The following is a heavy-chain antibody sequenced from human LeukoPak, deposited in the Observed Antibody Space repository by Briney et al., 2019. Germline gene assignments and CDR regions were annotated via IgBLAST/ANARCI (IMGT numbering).Heavy chain of an antibody. CDR2: ISGSGGST. D-gene: IGHD3-10*01. V-gene: IGHV3-23*01. CDR1: GFTFSSYA. Sequence: PGGSLRLSCAASGFTFSSYAMSWVRQAPGKGLEWVSAISGSGGSTYYADSVKGRFTISRDNSKNTLYLQMNSLRAEDTAVYYCAKGALFLWFGEYIEDYFDYRGQGTLVTVSS. CDR3: AKGALFLWFGEYIEDYFDY. J-gene: IGHJ4*02.